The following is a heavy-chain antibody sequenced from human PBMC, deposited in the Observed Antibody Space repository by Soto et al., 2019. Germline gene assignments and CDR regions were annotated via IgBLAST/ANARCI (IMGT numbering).Heavy chain of an antibody. V-gene: IGHV3-23*01. D-gene: IGHD1-1*01. CDR3: AKEKPTTTCFDS. CDR1: GFSFRSYP. CDR2: ISGSGTNT. J-gene: IGHJ4*02. Sequence: LRLSCLASGFSFRSYPMTWVRQAPGKGLEWVSVISGSGTNTYYAESVKGRFTISRDSSQNTLYLQMNSLRAEDTAVYYCAKEKPTTTCFDSWGQGTLVTV.